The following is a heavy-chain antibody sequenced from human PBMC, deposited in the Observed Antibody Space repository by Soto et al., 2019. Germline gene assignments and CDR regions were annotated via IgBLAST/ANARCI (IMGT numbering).Heavy chain of an antibody. CDR2: IYHSGST. CDR1: GYSISSGYY. CDR3: ARITTKTADQ. D-gene: IGHD3-22*01. V-gene: IGHV4-38-2*01. J-gene: IGHJ4*02. Sequence: PSETLSLTCAVSGYSISSGYYWGWIRQPPGKGLEWIGSIYHSGSTYYNPSLKSRVTMSVDTSKNQFSLKLSSVTAADTAAYYCARITTKTADQWGQGTLVTVSS.